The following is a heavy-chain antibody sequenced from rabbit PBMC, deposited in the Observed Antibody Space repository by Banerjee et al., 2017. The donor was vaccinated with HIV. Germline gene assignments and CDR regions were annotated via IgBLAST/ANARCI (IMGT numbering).Heavy chain of an antibody. CDR2: IYAGSSGTT. J-gene: IGHJ4*01. D-gene: IGHD4-1*01. V-gene: IGHV1S45*01. Sequence: QEQLVEYGGDLVQPEGSLTLTCKASGLDFSSSYWICWVRQAPGKGLEWIACIYAGSSGTTYYASWAKGRFTISKTSSTTVTLQMTSLTAADTATYFCAREYNSAWGLANLWGQGTLVTVS. CDR1: GLDFSSSYW. CDR3: AREYNSAWGLANL.